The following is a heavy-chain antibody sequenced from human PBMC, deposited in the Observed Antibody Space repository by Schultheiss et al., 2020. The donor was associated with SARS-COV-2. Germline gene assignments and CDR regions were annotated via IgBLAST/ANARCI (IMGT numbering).Heavy chain of an antibody. CDR1: GGSFSGYY. J-gene: IGHJ5*02. D-gene: IGHD2-21*01. CDR2: IYYSGST. V-gene: IGHV4-34*09. CDR3: ARDHILLSLDP. Sequence: SQTLSLTCAVYGGSFSGYYWSWIRQPPGKGLEWIGYIYYSGSTNYNPSLKSRVTISVDTSKNQFSLKLSSVTAADTAVYYCARDHILLSLDPWGQGTLVTVSS.